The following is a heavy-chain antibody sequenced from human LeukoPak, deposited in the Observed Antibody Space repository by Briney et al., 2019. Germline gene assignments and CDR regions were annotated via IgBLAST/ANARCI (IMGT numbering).Heavy chain of an antibody. Sequence: TGGSLGLSCAASGFTFSSYAMSCVRQAPGRGLEWVSTISGSGGTTYYADSVKGRFTISRDNSKSTLYLQMNSLRAEDTAVYYCARVQRGVRSPTDYWGQGTLVTVSS. J-gene: IGHJ4*02. V-gene: IGHV3-23*01. D-gene: IGHD4-17*01. CDR2: ISGSGGTT. CDR1: GFTFSSYA. CDR3: ARVQRGVRSPTDY.